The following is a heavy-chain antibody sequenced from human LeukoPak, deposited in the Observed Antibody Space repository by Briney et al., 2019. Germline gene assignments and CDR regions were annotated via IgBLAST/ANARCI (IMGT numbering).Heavy chain of an antibody. CDR3: AAMTTVTMYSYFFDS. CDR1: GGSISSSNW. CDR2: IYHSGST. Sequence: SSETLSLTCAVSGGSISSSNWWSWVRQPPGKGLEWIGEIYHSGSTNYNPSLKSRVTISVDSSTNHFSLRLTSVTAADTAIYYCAAMTTVTMYSYFFDSWGQGTLLTVSS. D-gene: IGHD4-17*01. J-gene: IGHJ4*02. V-gene: IGHV4-4*02.